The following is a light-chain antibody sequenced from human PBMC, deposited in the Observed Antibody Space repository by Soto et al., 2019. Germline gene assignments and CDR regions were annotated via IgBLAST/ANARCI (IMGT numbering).Light chain of an antibody. CDR2: KAS. Sequence: DIQMTQSPSTLSASVGDRVTITCRASQSISSWLAWYHQKPGKAPKLLIYKASSLESGVPSRFSGSGSGTEFTLNISSMQPDDFATYYCQQYNSYLWTFGLGTKVDIK. CDR1: QSISSW. J-gene: IGKJ1*01. CDR3: QQYNSYLWT. V-gene: IGKV1-5*03.